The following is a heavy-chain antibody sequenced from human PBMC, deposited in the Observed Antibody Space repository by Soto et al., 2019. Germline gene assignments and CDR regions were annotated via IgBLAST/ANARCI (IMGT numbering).Heavy chain of an antibody. CDR3: ARLDYGDYGGVFFDY. J-gene: IGHJ4*02. CDR1: GGCISSYY. V-gene: IGHV4-59*01. D-gene: IGHD4-17*01. Sequence: PSETLSLTCPVSGGCISSYYWSWIRQPPGKGLEWIGYIYYSGSTNYNPSLKSRVTISVDTSKNQFSLKLSSVTAADTAVYYCARLDYGDYGGVFFDYWGQGTLVTVSS. CDR2: IYYSGST.